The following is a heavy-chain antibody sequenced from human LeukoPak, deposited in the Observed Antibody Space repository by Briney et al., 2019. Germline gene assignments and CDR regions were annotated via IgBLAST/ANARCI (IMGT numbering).Heavy chain of an antibody. V-gene: IGHV1-2*02. Sequence: ASVKVSCTASGYTFTGYYMHWVRQAPGQGLEWTGWINPNSGGTNYAQKFQGRVTMTRDTSISTAYVDLSSLRSDDTAVYYCARSIASYGSGSYYRDGWLDPWGQGTLVTVSS. J-gene: IGHJ5*02. CDR1: GYTFTGYY. CDR3: ARSIASYGSGSYYRDGWLDP. D-gene: IGHD3-10*01. CDR2: INPNSGGT.